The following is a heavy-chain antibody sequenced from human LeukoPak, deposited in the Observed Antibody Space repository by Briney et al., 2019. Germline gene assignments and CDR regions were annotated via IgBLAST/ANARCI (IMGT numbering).Heavy chain of an antibody. J-gene: IGHJ4*02. CDR3: ARDRFTVVSPSGY. V-gene: IGHV3-11*01. D-gene: IGHD4-23*01. CDR2: ISGSGSAI. CDR1: GFTFSDFY. Sequence: GGSLRLSCAASGFTFSDFYMTWIRQAPGKGLEWVSYISGSGSAIYYSDSVKGRFTVSRDNSKNSLYLQINSLRAEDTAIYYCARDRFTVVSPSGYWGQGTLVTVPS.